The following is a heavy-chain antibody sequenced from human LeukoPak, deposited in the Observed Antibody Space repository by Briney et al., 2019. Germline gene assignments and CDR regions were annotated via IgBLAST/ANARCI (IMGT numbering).Heavy chain of an antibody. CDR3: ARGYSLTPWGAHYFDY. J-gene: IGHJ4*02. CDR2: IKQDGSEK. V-gene: IGHV3-7*01. CDR1: GFTFSSYW. Sequence: PGGSLRLSCAASGFTFSSYWMSWVRQAPGKGLEWVANIKQDGSEKYYVDPVKGRFTISRDNAKNSLYLQMNSLRAEDTAVYYCARGYSLTPWGAHYFDYWGQGTLVTVSS. D-gene: IGHD7-27*01.